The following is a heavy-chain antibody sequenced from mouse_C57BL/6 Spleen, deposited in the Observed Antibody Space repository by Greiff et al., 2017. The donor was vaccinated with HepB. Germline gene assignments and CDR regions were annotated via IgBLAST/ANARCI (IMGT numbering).Heavy chain of an antibody. Sequence: EVQLVESGGGLVKPGGSLKLSCAASGFTFSSYAMSWVRQTPEKRLEWVATISDGGSYTYYPDNVKGRFTISSDNAKNNLYRQMSHLKSEDTAMYFCERGGAYFHTYFDVWGTGTTVTVSS. J-gene: IGHJ1*03. CDR1: GFTFSSYA. CDR3: ERGGAYFHTYFDV. D-gene: IGHD6-1*01. V-gene: IGHV5-4*01. CDR2: ISDGGSYT.